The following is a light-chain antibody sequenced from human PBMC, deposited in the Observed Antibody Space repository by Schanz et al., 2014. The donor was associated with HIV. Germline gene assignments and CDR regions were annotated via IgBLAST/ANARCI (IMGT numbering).Light chain of an antibody. CDR3: HQYADISWT. V-gene: IGKV1-39*01. CDR2: ATS. Sequence: DIQMTQSPSSLSASVGDRVTITCRASQSISISLNWYQQKPGKAPRLLIYATSLLHTGVPSRFSGSGSGTEFTLTISSLQPDDSATYYCHQYADISWTFGRGTKVEVK. CDR1: QSISIS. J-gene: IGKJ1*01.